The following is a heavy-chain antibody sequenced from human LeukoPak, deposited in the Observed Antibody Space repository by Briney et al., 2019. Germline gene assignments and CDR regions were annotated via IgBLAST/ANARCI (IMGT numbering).Heavy chain of an antibody. V-gene: IGHV4-30-4*08. CDR3: ARVLSSWSYYYYYGMDV. CDR1: GASISSGAYY. CDR2: IYYSGST. J-gene: IGHJ6*02. D-gene: IGHD6-13*01. Sequence: SQTLSLTCTVSGASISSGAYYWSWIRQPPGKGLEWIGYIYYSGSTYYNPSLRSRVTISLDTSKNQFSLNLSSVTAADSAVYYCARVLSSWSYYYYYGMDVWGQGTTVTVSS.